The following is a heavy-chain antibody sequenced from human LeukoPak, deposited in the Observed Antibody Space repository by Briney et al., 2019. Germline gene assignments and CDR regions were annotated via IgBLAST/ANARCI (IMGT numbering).Heavy chain of an antibody. D-gene: IGHD3-3*01. CDR3: AKSSADYDFWSGYFAFDI. Sequence: GSLRLSCAASGFTFSSYAMSWVRQAPGKGLEWVSAISGSGGSTYYADSVKGRSTISRDNSKNTLYLQMNSLRAEDTAVYYCAKSSADYDFWSGYFAFDIWAQGTMVTVSS. CDR1: GFTFSSYA. CDR2: ISGSGGST. J-gene: IGHJ3*02. V-gene: IGHV3-23*01.